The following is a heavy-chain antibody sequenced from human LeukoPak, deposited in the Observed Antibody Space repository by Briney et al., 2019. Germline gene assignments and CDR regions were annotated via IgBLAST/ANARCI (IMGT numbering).Heavy chain of an antibody. CDR1: GGTFSSYA. J-gene: IGHJ4*02. Sequence: SVKVSCKASGGTFSSYAISWVRQAPGQGLEWRGGIIPIFGTANYAQKFQGRVTITTDESTSTAYMELSSLRSEDTAVYYCARDGRNYSSSWVYYFHYWGQGTLVTVSS. CDR3: ARDGRNYSSSWVYYFHY. D-gene: IGHD6-13*01. V-gene: IGHV1-69*05. CDR2: IIPIFGTA.